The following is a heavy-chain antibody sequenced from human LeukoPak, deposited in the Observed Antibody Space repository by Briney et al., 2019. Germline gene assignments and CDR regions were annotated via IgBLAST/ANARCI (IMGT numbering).Heavy chain of an antibody. J-gene: IGHJ4*02. V-gene: IGHV3-7*01. CDR3: ARDLEGSPSTFDY. CDR1: GFAFSSYW. CDR2: INQDGNLK. Sequence: GGTLRLSCGASGFAFSSYWISWVRQAPGKGLECVANINQDGNLKYYVDSVKGRFIISRDNAENSLYLQMNSLRVEDTAVYYCARDLEGSPSTFDYWGQGALVTVSS. D-gene: IGHD6-6*01.